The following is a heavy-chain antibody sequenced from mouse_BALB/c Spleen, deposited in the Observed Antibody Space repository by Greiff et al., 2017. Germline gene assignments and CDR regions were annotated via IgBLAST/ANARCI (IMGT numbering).Heavy chain of an antibody. CDR3: AREDRYYFDY. J-gene: IGHJ2*01. Sequence: EVKLVESGGGLVKPGGSLKLSCAASGFTFSSYAMSWVRQSPEKRLEWVAEISSGGSYTYYPDTVTGRFTISRDNAKNTLYLEMSSLRSEDTAMYYCAREDRYYFDYWGQGTTLTVSS. CDR2: ISSGGSYT. D-gene: IGHD2-14*01. CDR1: GFTFSSYA. V-gene: IGHV5-9-4*01.